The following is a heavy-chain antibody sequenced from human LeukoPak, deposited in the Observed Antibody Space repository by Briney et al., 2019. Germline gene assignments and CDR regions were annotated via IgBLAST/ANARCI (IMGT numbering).Heavy chain of an antibody. D-gene: IGHD3-9*01. J-gene: IGHJ4*02. CDR3: AKDQASRYFDWLSSSLDY. CDR1: GFTFSSYW. Sequence: GGSLRLSCAASGFTFSSYWMSWVRQAPGKGLEWVANIREDGNEKYYADSVKGQFTISRDNSKNTLYLQMNSLRAEDTAVYYCAKDQASRYFDWLSSSLDYWGQGTLVTVSS. CDR2: IREDGNEK. V-gene: IGHV3-7*01.